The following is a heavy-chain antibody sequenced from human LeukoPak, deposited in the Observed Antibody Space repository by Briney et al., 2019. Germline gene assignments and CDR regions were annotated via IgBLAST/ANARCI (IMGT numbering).Heavy chain of an antibody. J-gene: IGHJ4*02. Sequence: ASVKVSCKASGYTFTGYYMHWVRQAPGQGLEWMGWINPNSGGTNYAQKFQGRVTMTRDTFISTAYMELSRLRSDDTAVYYCAREHSILLWFGDWGQGTLVTVSS. V-gene: IGHV1-2*02. D-gene: IGHD3-10*01. CDR3: AREHSILLWFGD. CDR2: INPNSGGT. CDR1: GYTFTGYY.